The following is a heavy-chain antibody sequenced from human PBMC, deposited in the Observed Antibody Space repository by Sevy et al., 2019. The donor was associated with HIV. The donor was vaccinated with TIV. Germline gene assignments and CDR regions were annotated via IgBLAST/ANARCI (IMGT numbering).Heavy chain of an antibody. CDR1: GFTFSDYD. J-gene: IGHJ4*02. Sequence: GGSLRLSCAASGFTFSDYDIHWVRQAPGKGLEWVAVISDDGSYKDYADSVKGRFTNSRDNSKNTLYVQMNSLRAEDTALYYCVTLDYYVNSCSHPGYFDYWGQGTLVTVSS. CDR2: ISDDGSYK. CDR3: VTLDYYVNSCSHPGYFDY. D-gene: IGHD3-22*01. V-gene: IGHV3-30*04.